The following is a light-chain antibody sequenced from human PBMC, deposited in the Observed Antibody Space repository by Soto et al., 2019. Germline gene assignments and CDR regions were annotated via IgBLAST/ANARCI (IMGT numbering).Light chain of an antibody. J-gene: IGKJ4*01. CDR2: GAS. V-gene: IGKV1-27*01. CDR1: QGISTY. Sequence: DTQMTQSPSFLSASVGDRVTITCRASQGISTYLAWFQQKPGKLPNILIYGASTLHSGVPSRFRGRGSGTDFTLTISSLQPEDAATYYCQKYDSAPLTFGGGTKVEI. CDR3: QKYDSAPLT.